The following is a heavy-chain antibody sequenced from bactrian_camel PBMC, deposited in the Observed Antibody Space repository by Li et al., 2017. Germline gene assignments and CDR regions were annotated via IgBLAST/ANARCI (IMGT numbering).Heavy chain of an antibody. CDR1: GWTASNDC. Sequence: HVQLVESGGGSVQAGGSLRLSCVASGWTASNDCMGWFRQAPGKEREGVATIDRDGNAYYALNVEGRFTISQDNGGNTLYLRMSSLTLEDTAMYYCAADYRYGLARFGCPGEASDYDYWGQGTQVTVS. J-gene: IGHJ4*01. V-gene: IGHV3S57*01. CDR2: IDRDGNA. CDR3: AADYRYGLARFGCPGEASDYDY. D-gene: IGHD1*01.